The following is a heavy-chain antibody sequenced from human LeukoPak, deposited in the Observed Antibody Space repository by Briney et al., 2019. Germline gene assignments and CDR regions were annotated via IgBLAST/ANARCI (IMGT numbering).Heavy chain of an antibody. Sequence: GSLRLSCAGSGFTFSDFWMTWVRQPPGKGLEWLGKIDHTGTSDYDPSLESRVTISLDISKKQLSLKLRYVTAADTALYFCTRGRFSWQAPSAFWGQGTLVSVSS. V-gene: IGHV4-34*01. CDR3: TRGRFSWQAPSAF. CDR1: GFTFSDFW. D-gene: IGHD5-24*01. CDR2: IDHTGTS. J-gene: IGHJ4*02.